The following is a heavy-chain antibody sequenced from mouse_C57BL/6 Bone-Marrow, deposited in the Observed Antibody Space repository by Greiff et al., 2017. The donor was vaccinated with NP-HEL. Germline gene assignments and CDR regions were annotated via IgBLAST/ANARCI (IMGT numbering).Heavy chain of an antibody. Sequence: EVKLVESGGDLVKPGGSLKLSCAASGFTFSSYGMSWVRQTPDKRLEWVATISSGGSYTYYLDSVKGRFTISRDNAKNTLYLQMSSLKSEDTAMYYCARRTTVVATDYFDYWGQGTTLTVSS. J-gene: IGHJ2*01. CDR2: ISSGGSYT. V-gene: IGHV5-6*02. D-gene: IGHD1-1*01. CDR1: GFTFSSYG. CDR3: ARRTTVVATDYFDY.